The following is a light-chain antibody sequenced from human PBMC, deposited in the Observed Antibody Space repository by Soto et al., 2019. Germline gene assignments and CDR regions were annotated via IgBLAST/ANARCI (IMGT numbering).Light chain of an antibody. J-gene: IGLJ2*01. CDR3: SSYTSSNTLVV. CDR1: SSDVGGYDY. V-gene: IGLV2-14*03. Sequence: QSVLTQPASVSGSPGQSITISCTGTSSDVGGYDYVSWYQQHPGKAPKLMIYDVSNRPSGVANRFSGAKSGNTASLTISGRQAEDEADDYGSSYTSSNTLVVFGGGTQLTVL. CDR2: DVS.